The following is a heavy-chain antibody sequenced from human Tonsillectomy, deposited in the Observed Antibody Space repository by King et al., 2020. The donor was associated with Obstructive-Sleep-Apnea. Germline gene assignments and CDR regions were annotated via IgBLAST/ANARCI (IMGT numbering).Heavy chain of an antibody. CDR2: ISYDGSNK. CDR1: GFTFSSYG. Sequence: VQLVESGGGVVQPGRSLRLSCAASGFTFSSYGMHWVRQAPGKGLEWVAVISYDGSNKYYADSVKGRFTISRDNSKNTLYLQMNSLRAEDTAVYYCAKDRVFNQLLDIAAASGLDYWGQGTLVTVSS. V-gene: IGHV3-30*18. J-gene: IGHJ4*02. D-gene: IGHD6-13*01. CDR3: AKDRVFNQLLDIAAASGLDY.